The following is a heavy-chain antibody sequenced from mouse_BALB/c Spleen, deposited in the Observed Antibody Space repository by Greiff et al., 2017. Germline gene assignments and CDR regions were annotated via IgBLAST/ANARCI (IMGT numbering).Heavy chain of an antibody. V-gene: IGHV2-6-7*01. D-gene: IGHD2-2*01. CDR1: GFSLTGYG. CDR2: IWGDGST. Sequence: QVQLKESGPGLVAPSQSLSITCTVSGFSLTGYGVTWVRQPPGKGLEWLGMIWGDGSTDYNSALKARLSISKDNSKSQVFLKMNSLQTDDTARYYCARGYGYDGFAYWGQGTLVTVSA. J-gene: IGHJ3*01. CDR3: ARGYGYDGFAY.